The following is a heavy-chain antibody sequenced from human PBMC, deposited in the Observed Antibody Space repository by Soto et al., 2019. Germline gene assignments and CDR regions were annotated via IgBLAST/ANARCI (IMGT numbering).Heavy chain of an antibody. CDR3: ARVPYDSSGYRFDY. J-gene: IGHJ4*02. V-gene: IGHV1-8*02. CDR2: MNPNSGNT. D-gene: IGHD3-22*01. CDR1: GYTFTGYY. Sequence: QVQLVQSGAEVKKPGASVKVSCKASGYTFTGYYMHWVRQAPGQGLEWMGWMNPNSGNTGYAQKFQGRVTMTRNTSISTAYMELSSLRSEDTAVYYCARVPYDSSGYRFDYWGQGTLVTVSS.